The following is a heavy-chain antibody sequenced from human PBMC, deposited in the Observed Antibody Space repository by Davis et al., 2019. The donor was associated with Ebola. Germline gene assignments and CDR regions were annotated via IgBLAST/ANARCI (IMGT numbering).Heavy chain of an antibody. D-gene: IGHD2-15*01. V-gene: IGHV1-46*01. CDR2: INPSGGNT. J-gene: IGHJ6*03. CDR3: ARWVDYYYYMDV. Sequence: VSVKVSCKTSGYTFGSYFIHWVRQAPGQGLEWMGIINPSGGNTNYAQKFQGRVTMTRDTSTSTVYMELSSLRSEDTAVYYCARWVDYYYYMDVWGKGTTVTVSS. CDR1: GYTFGSYF.